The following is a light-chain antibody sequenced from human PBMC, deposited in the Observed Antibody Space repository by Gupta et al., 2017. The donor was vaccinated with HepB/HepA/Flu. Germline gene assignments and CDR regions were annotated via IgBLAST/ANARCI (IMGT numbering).Light chain of an antibody. V-gene: IGLV2-14*03. J-gene: IGLJ3*02. CDR3: SSYTNSSTWV. CDR2: DVH. Sequence: QSVLTQPASVSGSPGQSITLSCTGTNSDVGGYDFVSWYQQEDSDRAPKLIIYDVHKRPSWVSDRFAGSKSGNTASLTISGLLAEDEGDYYCSSYTNSSTWVFGGGTKMTVL. CDR1: NSDVGGYDF.